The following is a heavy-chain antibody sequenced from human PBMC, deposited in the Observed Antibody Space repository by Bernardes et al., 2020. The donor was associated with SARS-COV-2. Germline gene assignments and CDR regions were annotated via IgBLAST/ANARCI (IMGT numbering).Heavy chain of an antibody. CDR1: GGSISSGDYY. D-gene: IGHD3-3*01. CDR2: IYYSGST. J-gene: IGHJ6*02. CDR3: ARDSSAGFWSGYNYYYGMDV. V-gene: IGHV4-30-4*01. Sequence: SETLSLTCTVSGGSISSGDYYWSWIRQPPGKGLEWIGYIYYSGSTYYNQSLKSRVTISVDTSKNQFSLKLSSVTAADTAVYYCARDSSAGFWSGYNYYYGMDVWGQGTTVTVSS.